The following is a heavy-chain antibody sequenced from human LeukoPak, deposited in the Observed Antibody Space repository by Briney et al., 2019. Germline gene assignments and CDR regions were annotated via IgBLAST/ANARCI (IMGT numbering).Heavy chain of an antibody. V-gene: IGHV3-23*01. Sequence: LAGGSLRLSCAASGFTFRSHDMSWVRQAPGKGLEWVSGISASGGSTFYADSVKGRFTISRDNSKNTLYLQMNGLRVEDTAVYYCVREGPRGLAFDIWGQGTMVTVSS. CDR1: GFTFRSHD. J-gene: IGHJ3*02. CDR3: VREGPRGLAFDI. CDR2: ISASGGST. D-gene: IGHD3/OR15-3a*01.